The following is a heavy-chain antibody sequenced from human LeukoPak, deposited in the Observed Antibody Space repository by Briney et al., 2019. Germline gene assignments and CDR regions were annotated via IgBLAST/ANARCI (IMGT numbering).Heavy chain of an antibody. D-gene: IGHD3-10*01. Sequence: GGSLRLSCEASGVTFSSYVMSWVRQAPGKGPEWVSGISGGGGGTYYADSVKGRFAICRDHSKNTLYLRMNSLRAEDTAVYYCVQEGRRGLDFDIWGQGTKVTVSS. V-gene: IGHV3-23*01. CDR2: ISGGGGGT. CDR3: VQEGRRGLDFDI. CDR1: GVTFSSYV. J-gene: IGHJ3*02.